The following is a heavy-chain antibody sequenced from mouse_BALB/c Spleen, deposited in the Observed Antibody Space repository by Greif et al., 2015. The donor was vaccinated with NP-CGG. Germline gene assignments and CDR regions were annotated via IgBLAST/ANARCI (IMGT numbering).Heavy chain of an antibody. CDR1: GFTFSSYT. Sequence: EVKLVESGGGLVKPGGSLKLSCAASGFTFSSYTMSWVRQTPEKRLEWVATISSGGSYTYYPDSVKGRFTISRDNAKNTLYLQMSSLKSEDTAMYYCTRMEGYGNYEGFFDYWGQGTTLTVSS. J-gene: IGHJ2*01. D-gene: IGHD2-10*02. CDR2: ISSGGSYT. CDR3: TRMEGYGNYEGFFDY. V-gene: IGHV5-6-4*01.